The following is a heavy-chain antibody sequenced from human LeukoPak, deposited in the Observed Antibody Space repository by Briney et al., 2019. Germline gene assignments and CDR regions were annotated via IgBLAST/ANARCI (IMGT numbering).Heavy chain of an antibody. CDR2: ISWNSGSI. CDR1: GFTFDDYA. J-gene: IGHJ4*02. Sequence: GGSLRLSCAASGFTFDDYAMHWVRQAPGKGLEWVSGISWNSGSIGYADSVKGRFTISRDNAKNSLYLQMNSLRAEDTALYYCAKGQHDYGDYLVHFDYWGQGTLVTVSS. CDR3: AKGQHDYGDYLVHFDY. D-gene: IGHD4-17*01. V-gene: IGHV3-9*01.